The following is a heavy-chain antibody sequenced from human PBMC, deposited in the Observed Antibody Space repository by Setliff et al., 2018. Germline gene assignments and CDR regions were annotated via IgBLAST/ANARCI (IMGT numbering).Heavy chain of an antibody. Sequence: LRLSCAASGFTFSTYAMSWVRQAPGKGLEWVSTIYSGDRNTFYTDSVKGRFTISRDNSKKTLFLQMNSLRVEDTAIYYCAKDVVGYSSTWPKRDYFDYWGQGTLVTSPQ. D-gene: IGHD6-13*01. J-gene: IGHJ4*02. V-gene: IGHV3-23*03. CDR2: IYSGDRNT. CDR3: AKDVVGYSSTWPKRDYFDY. CDR1: GFTFSTYA.